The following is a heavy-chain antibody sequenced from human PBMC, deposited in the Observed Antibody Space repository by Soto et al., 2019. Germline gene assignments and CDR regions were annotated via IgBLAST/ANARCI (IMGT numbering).Heavy chain of an antibody. CDR1: GYTFTSYG. CDR2: ISAYNGNT. J-gene: IGHJ4*02. CDR3: VRVQRTRSKPMVRDPYYFDY. V-gene: IGHV1-18*04. D-gene: IGHD3-10*01. Sequence: ASVKVSCKASGYTFTSYGISWVRQAPGQGLEWMGWISAYNGNTNYAQKLQGRVTMTTDTSTSTAYMELRSLRSDDTAVYYCVRVQRTRSKPMVRDPYYFDYWGQGTLVTVSS.